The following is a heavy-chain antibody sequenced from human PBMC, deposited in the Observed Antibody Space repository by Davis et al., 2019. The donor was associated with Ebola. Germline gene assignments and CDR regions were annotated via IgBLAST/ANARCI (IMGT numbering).Heavy chain of an antibody. J-gene: IGHJ4*02. Sequence: GESLKISCAASGFTFSAYTMNWVRQAPGKGLEWVSSITGSGLYIYYADALKGRFTISRDNAKNSLYLQMNSLRPEDTALYYCAKGNRGHGASLDYWGQGTLVTVSS. CDR3: AKGNRGHGASLDY. V-gene: IGHV3-21*04. CDR2: ITGSGLYI. CDR1: GFTFSAYT.